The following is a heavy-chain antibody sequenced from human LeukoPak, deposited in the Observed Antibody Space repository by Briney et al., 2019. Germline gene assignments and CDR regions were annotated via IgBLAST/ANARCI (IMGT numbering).Heavy chain of an antibody. CDR2: ISAYNGYT. CDR3: ARDSGNYFLDY. J-gene: IGHJ4*02. Sequence: GASVKVSCKASSYTFNKYGISWMRQTPGQGLEWMGWISAYNGYTNNAQNLQGRVTMTRDTSTNTAYMELRSLRSDDTAVYYCARDSGNYFLDYWGQGTLVTVSS. CDR1: SYTFNKYG. V-gene: IGHV1-18*01. D-gene: IGHD1-26*01.